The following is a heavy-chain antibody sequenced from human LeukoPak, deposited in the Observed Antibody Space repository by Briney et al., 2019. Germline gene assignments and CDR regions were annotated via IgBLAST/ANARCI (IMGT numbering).Heavy chain of an antibody. Sequence: GGSLRLSCAASGFTFSDYYMSWIRQAPGKGLEWVSYISSGYTTIYYADSVKGRFTISRDNAKNSLYLQMNSLRAEDTAVYYCARGDHDILGYMDVWGKGTTVTVSS. V-gene: IGHV3-11*04. CDR2: ISSGYTTI. D-gene: IGHD3-9*01. CDR3: ARGDHDILGYMDV. J-gene: IGHJ6*03. CDR1: GFTFSDYY.